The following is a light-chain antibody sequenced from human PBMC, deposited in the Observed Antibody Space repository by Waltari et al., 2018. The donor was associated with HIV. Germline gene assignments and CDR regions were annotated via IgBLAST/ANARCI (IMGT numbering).Light chain of an antibody. CDR3: AVWDAALGGWV. CDR2: SAN. CDR1: SHNIGINT. Sequence: QSVLTQPPSASGTPGQRVPISCSGSSHNIGINTVNRSRPVPGTAPHHLFYSANRRSPGGPDRFSGCKSDTAASRAISGLQSEDEADYYCAVWDAALGGWVFGGGTKVTVL. J-gene: IGLJ3*02. V-gene: IGLV1-44*01.